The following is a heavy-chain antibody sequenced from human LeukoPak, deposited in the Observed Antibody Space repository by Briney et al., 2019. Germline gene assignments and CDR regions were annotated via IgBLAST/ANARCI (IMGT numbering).Heavy chain of an antibody. CDR1: GFTFGDYA. CDR2: IRSKAYGGTT. D-gene: IGHD3-10*01. V-gene: IGHV3-49*03. J-gene: IGHJ5*02. CDR3: TRAYGSGRNWFDP. Sequence: PGGSLRLSRTASGFTFGDYAMSWFRQAPGKGLEWVGFIRSKAYGGTTEYAASVKGRFTISRDDSKSIAYLQMNSLKTEDTAVYYCTRAYGSGRNWFDPWGQGTLVTVSS.